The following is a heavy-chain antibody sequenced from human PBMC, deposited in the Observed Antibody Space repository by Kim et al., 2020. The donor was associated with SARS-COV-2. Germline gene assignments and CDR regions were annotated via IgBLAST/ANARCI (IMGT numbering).Heavy chain of an antibody. CDR1: GFTFSSYS. D-gene: IGHD2-21*02. CDR3: ARARGGAYCGGDCYGDAFDI. CDR2: ISSSSSYI. V-gene: IGHV3-21*01. Sequence: GGSLRLSCAASGFTFSSYSMNWVRQAPGKGLEWVSSISSSSSYIYYADSVKGRFTISRDNAKNSLYLQMNSLRAEDTAVYYCARARGGAYCGGDCYGDAFDIWGQGTMVTVSS. J-gene: IGHJ3*02.